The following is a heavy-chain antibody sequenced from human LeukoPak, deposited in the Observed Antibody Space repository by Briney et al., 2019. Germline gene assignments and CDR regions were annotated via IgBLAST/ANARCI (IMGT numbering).Heavy chain of an antibody. V-gene: IGHV4-59*12. Sequence: PSETLSLTCTVSGGSISSYYWSWIRQPPGKGLEWIGYIYYSGSTNYNPSLKSRVTISVDTSKNQFSLRLSSVTAADTAVYYCARDMDSSSWFFAFDIWGQGTMVTVSS. J-gene: IGHJ3*02. D-gene: IGHD6-13*01. CDR1: GGSISSYY. CDR3: ARDMDSSSWFFAFDI. CDR2: IYYSGST.